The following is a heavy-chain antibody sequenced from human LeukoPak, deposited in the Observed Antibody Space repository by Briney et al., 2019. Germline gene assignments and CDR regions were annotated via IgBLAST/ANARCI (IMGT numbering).Heavy chain of an antibody. CDR1: GGSISSGSYY. D-gene: IGHD3-22*01. V-gene: IGHV4-61*02. J-gene: IGHJ6*03. Sequence: SQTLSLTCTVSGGSISSGSYYWSWIRQPAGKGLEWIGRIYTSGSTNYNPSLKSRVTISVDTSKNQFSLKLSSVTAADTAVYYCARDRGSYYDSGRYYYYYMDVWGKGTTVTVSS. CDR3: ARDRGSYYDSGRYYYYYMDV. CDR2: IYTSGST.